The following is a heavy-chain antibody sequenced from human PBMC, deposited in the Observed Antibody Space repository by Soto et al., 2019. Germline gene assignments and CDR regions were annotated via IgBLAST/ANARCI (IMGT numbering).Heavy chain of an antibody. Sequence: QVQLVESGGGVVQPGRSLRLSCAASGFTFSSYGMHWVRQAPGKGLEWVAVISYDGSNKYYADSVKGRFTISRDNSKNTLYLQMNSLRAEDTAVYYCAKDRSIAARGAFDYWGQGTLVTVSS. D-gene: IGHD6-6*01. CDR2: ISYDGSNK. CDR3: AKDRSIAARGAFDY. J-gene: IGHJ4*02. CDR1: GFTFSSYG. V-gene: IGHV3-30*18.